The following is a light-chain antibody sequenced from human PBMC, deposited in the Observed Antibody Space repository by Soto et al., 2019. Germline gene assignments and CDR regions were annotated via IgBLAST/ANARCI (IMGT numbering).Light chain of an antibody. CDR3: QHYNNWPRT. J-gene: IGKJ1*01. V-gene: IGKV3-15*01. Sequence: EIVMTQSPATLSVSAGDRATLSCRASQSVSSNLAWYQHKPGQAPRLLIYGASSRAPGIPARFSGSGSGTEFTLTISRLQSEDFAIYYCQHYNNWPRTFGQGTKVDTK. CDR2: GAS. CDR1: QSVSSN.